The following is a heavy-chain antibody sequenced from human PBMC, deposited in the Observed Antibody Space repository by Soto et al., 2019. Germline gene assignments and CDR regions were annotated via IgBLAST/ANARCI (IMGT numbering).Heavy chain of an antibody. J-gene: IGHJ3*02. Sequence: GGSLRLSCAASGFTFSSYEMNWVRQAPGKGLEWVSYISSSGSTIYYADSVKGRFTISRDNAKNSLYLQMNSLRAEDTAVYYCARVPNYYDSSGYFRWAFDIWGQGTMVTVSS. CDR1: GFTFSSYE. CDR2: ISSSGSTI. CDR3: ARVPNYYDSSGYFRWAFDI. D-gene: IGHD3-22*01. V-gene: IGHV3-48*03.